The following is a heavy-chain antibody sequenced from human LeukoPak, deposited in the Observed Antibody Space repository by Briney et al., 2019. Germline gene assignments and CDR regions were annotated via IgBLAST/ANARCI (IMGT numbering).Heavy chain of an antibody. CDR2: IRYDGSNK. J-gene: IGHJ4*02. V-gene: IGHV3-30*02. CDR3: ARDAARYSGSYYFDY. Sequence: GGSLRLSCAASGFTFSSYGMHWVRQAPGKGLEWVAFIRYDGSNKYYADSVKGRFTISRDNAKNSLYLQMNSLRAEDTAVYYCARDAARYSGSYYFDYWGQGTLVTVSS. CDR1: GFTFSSYG. D-gene: IGHD1-26*01.